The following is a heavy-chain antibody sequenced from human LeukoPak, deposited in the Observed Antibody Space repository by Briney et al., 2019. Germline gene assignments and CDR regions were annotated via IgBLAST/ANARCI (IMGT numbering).Heavy chain of an antibody. CDR2: IYYSGST. Sequence: SETLSLTCTVSGGFISSSSYSWGWIRQPPGKGLEWIGSIYYSGSTYYNPSLKSRVTISVDTSKNQFSLKLSSVTAADTAVYYCARSEYYYDSSGYFDYWGQGTLVTVSS. CDR3: ARSEYYYDSSGYFDY. CDR1: GGFISSSSYS. V-gene: IGHV4-39*01. J-gene: IGHJ4*02. D-gene: IGHD3-22*01.